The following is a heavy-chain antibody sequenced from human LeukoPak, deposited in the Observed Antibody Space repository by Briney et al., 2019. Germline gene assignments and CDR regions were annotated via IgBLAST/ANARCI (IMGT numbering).Heavy chain of an antibody. Sequence: GGSLRLSCTASGFTFSYYVMGWVRQAPGKGLEWVSCISDSGDSTDFADSMKGRFTISRDNSKSTLSLQMDSLRADDTAVYYCVKDARRTSGWYYFVSWGQGVLVTVSS. D-gene: IGHD6-19*01. J-gene: IGHJ4*02. V-gene: IGHV3-23*01. CDR3: VKDARRTSGWYYFVS. CDR2: ISDSGDST. CDR1: GFTFSYYV.